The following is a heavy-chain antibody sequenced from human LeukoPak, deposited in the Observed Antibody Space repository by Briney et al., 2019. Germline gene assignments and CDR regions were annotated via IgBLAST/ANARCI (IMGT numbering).Heavy chain of an antibody. D-gene: IGHD3-16*01. CDR2: IYYSGTT. CDR3: ARDRALGSGKFYFDY. CDR1: GGSIRNYY. Sequence: PSETLSLTCTVSGGSIRNYYWSWIRQPPGKGLEWIGYIYYSGTTNYNPSLKRRLTISVDTSKNQFSLHLSSVTAADTAVYYCARDRALGSGKFYFDYWGQGTLVTVSS. V-gene: IGHV4-59*01. J-gene: IGHJ4*02.